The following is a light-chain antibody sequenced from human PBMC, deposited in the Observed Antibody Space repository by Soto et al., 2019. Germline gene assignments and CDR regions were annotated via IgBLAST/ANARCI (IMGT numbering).Light chain of an antibody. J-gene: IGKJ2*01. V-gene: IGKV3-15*01. CDR2: GAS. CDR3: QQYNDWPGT. Sequence: EIVMTQSPGTLSVSPGERATLSCSASQSVRSNLAWYQQKPGQAPRLLIYGASTRATGIPARFSGSGSGTELTLTISSLQSEDFAVYYCQQYNDWPGTFGQGTTLEVK. CDR1: QSVRSN.